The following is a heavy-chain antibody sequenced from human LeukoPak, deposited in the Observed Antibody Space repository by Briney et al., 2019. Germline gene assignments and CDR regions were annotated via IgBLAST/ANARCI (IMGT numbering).Heavy chain of an antibody. D-gene: IGHD3-9*01. J-gene: IGHJ6*03. CDR1: GYTFPSYG. V-gene: IGHV1-18*01. CDR2: ISAYNGNT. CDR3: ARDVYYDILTGDYYYYMGV. Sequence: ASVKVSCKASGYTFPSYGISWVRQAPGQGLEWMGWISAYNGNTNYAQKLQGRVTMITDTSTSTAYMELRSLRSDDTAVYYCARDVYYDILTGDYYYYMGVWGKGTTVTVSS.